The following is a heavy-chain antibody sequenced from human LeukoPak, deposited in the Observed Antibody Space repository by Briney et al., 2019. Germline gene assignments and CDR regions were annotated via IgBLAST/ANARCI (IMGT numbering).Heavy chain of an antibody. V-gene: IGHV1-2*02. J-gene: IGHJ6*03. CDR1: GYTFTGYY. CDR2: INPNNGDT. CDR3: ARVLGYYYYMDV. D-gene: IGHD3-16*01. Sequence: ASVKVSCKASGYTFTGYYMHWVRQAPGQGLEWMGWINPNNGDTHYAQKFQGTVTITRNTSISTAYMELSSLRSEDTAVYYCARVLGYYYYMDVWGKGTTVTVSS.